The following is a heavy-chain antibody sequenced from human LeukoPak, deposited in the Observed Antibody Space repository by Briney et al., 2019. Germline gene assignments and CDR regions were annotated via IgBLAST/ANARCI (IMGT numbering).Heavy chain of an antibody. V-gene: IGHV1-8*01. CDR1: GYTFTSYD. Sequence: ASVKVSCKASGYTFTSYDINWVRQATGQGLEWMGWMNPNSGNTGYAQKFQGRVTMTRNTSISTAYMELSSLRSEDTAVYYCAVGQLVLDYYFDYWGQGTLVTVSS. CDR3: AVGQLVLDYYFDY. J-gene: IGHJ4*02. D-gene: IGHD6-13*01. CDR2: MNPNSGNT.